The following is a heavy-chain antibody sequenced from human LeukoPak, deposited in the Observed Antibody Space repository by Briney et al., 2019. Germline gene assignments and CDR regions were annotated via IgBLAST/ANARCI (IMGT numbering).Heavy chain of an antibody. V-gene: IGHV3-23*01. CDR3: AKDLRGYYDLEAFYDY. J-gene: IGHJ4*02. CDR2: ISGSGGST. D-gene: IGHD3-16*01. Sequence: PGGSLRLSCAASGFTFSSYAMSWVRQAPGKGLEWVSAISGSGGSTYYADSVKGRFTISRDNSKNTLYLQMNSLRAEDTAVYYCAKDLRGYYDLEAFYDYWGQGTLVTVSS. CDR1: GFTFSSYA.